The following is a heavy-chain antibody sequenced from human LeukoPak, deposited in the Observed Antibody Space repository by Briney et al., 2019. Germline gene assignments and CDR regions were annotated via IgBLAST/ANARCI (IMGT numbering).Heavy chain of an antibody. D-gene: IGHD6-19*01. J-gene: IGHJ4*02. V-gene: IGHV4-59*01. CDR1: GCSLNNYY. CDR2: IYYSGST. CDR3: ARVHDFTSAWYDY. Sequence: HSETLSLTCLVSGCSLNNYYWTWIRQPPGKGVDGMGYIYYSGSTNYNPSLTSRLTMSVDTNRNQFSLRLSSVTAADTAVYSCARVHDFTSAWYDYWGRGTLVTVSS.